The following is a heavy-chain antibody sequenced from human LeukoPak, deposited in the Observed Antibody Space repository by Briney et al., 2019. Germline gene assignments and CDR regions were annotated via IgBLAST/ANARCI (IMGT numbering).Heavy chain of an antibody. Sequence: SGRSLTLSCAASGFTLDDYAMHWVRQAPGKGLEWVSGISWNSVNIGYADSVKGRFTISRDNAKNSLYLQMNSLRAEDMALYYCAKGTMIVVAVGDYFDYWGQGTLVTVSS. D-gene: IGHD3-22*01. CDR3: AKGTMIVVAVGDYFDY. CDR1: GFTLDDYA. CDR2: ISWNSVNI. V-gene: IGHV3-9*03. J-gene: IGHJ4*02.